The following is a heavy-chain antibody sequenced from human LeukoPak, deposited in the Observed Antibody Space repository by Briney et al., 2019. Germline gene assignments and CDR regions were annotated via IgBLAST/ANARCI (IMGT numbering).Heavy chain of an antibody. CDR1: GFTFSSYA. CDR2: ISGSGGST. CDR3: AKFPHVWGTYFDY. V-gene: IGHV3-23*01. Sequence: GGSLRLSCAASGFTFSSYAMSWVRQAPGKGLEWVSAISGSGGSTYYADSVKGPFTISRDNSKNTLYLQMNSLRAEDTAVYYCAKFPHVWGTYFDYWGQGTLVTVSS. D-gene: IGHD3-16*01. J-gene: IGHJ4*02.